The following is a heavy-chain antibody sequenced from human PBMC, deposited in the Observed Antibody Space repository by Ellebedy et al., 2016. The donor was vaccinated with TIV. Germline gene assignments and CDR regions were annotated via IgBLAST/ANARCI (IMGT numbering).Heavy chain of an antibody. CDR3: ARDGQCGVDLYGMDV. CDR2: ISGSGGST. V-gene: IGHV3-23*01. D-gene: IGHD2-21*01. J-gene: IGHJ6*02. Sequence: GESLKISCAASEFTFSSYAMSWVRQAPGKGLELVSGISGSGGSTYYADSVKGRFTISRDTSKNTLFLQMNSLRAEDTAVYYCARDGQCGVDLYGMDVWGQGTTVTVSS. CDR1: EFTFSSYA.